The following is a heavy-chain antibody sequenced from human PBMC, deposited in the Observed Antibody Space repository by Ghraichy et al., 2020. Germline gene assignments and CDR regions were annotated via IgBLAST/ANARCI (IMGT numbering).Heavy chain of an antibody. CDR3: ARVQYYDYVWGSYRYSRAFDI. Sequence: SQTLSLTCAVYGGSFSGYYWSWIRQPSGKGLEWIGEINHSGSTNYNPSLKSRVTISVDTSKNQFSLKLSSVTAADTAVYYCARVQYYDYVWGSYRYSRAFDIWGQGTMVTVSS. D-gene: IGHD3-16*02. CDR2: INHSGST. CDR1: GGSFSGYY. V-gene: IGHV4-34*01. J-gene: IGHJ3*02.